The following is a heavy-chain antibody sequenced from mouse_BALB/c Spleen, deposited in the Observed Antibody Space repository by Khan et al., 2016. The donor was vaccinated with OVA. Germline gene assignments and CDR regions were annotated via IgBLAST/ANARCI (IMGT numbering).Heavy chain of an antibody. J-gene: IGHJ2*01. Sequence: QVQLQQSGAELVKPGASVKMSCKASGFTFTSYWMHWVKQRPGQGLEWIGFINPSTGYTDYNQKFKDKATLTADKSSSTAYIQLSSLTAEDSAVYYCARRGDYYGYYFDYWGQGTTLTVSS. CDR3: ARRGDYYGYYFDY. V-gene: IGHV1-7*01. CDR2: INPSTGYT. CDR1: GFTFTSYW. D-gene: IGHD1-1*01.